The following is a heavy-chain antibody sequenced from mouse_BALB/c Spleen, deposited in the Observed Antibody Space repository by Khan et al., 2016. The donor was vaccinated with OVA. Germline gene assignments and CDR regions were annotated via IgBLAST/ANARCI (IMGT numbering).Heavy chain of an antibody. Sequence: ELEESGATVKLSCTASGLNIKDTYMHWLKQWPVQGLEWTGRIDPPNGNTKYDPKFQGKATITADTSSNTAYLQFSSLASEDTAFYYCAWVARRWGQGTTLTVSS. J-gene: IGHJ2*01. CDR1: GLNIKDTY. CDR3: AWVARR. V-gene: IGHV14-3*02. D-gene: IGHD1-1*02. CDR2: IDPPNGNT.